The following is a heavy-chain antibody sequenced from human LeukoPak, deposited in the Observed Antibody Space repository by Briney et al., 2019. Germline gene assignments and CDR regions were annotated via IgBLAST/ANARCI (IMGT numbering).Heavy chain of an antibody. CDR3: ARSKPPPYSSGWLDY. Sequence: SETLSLTCTVSGGSISSGGYCWSWIRQHPGKGLEWIGYIYYSGSTYYNPSLKSRVTISVDTSKNQFSLKLSSVTAADTAVYYCARSKPPPYSSGWLDYRGQGTLVTVSS. V-gene: IGHV4-31*03. CDR2: IYYSGST. J-gene: IGHJ4*02. D-gene: IGHD6-19*01. CDR1: GGSISSGGYC.